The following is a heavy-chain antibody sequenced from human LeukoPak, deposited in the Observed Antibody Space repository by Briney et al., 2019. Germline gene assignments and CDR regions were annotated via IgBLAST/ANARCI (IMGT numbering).Heavy chain of an antibody. V-gene: IGHV1-24*01. CDR3: ARGNSPSGTAAALCY. Sequence: ASVTVSFTVSGYTLTELSMHWVRQAPGKGREWMGGFDPEDGETIYAQKFQGRVTMTEDTYTDTDYMEVRSLRSEDTAVYYCARGNSPSGTAAALCYWGQGTLVTVSS. CDR2: FDPEDGET. CDR1: GYTLTELS. J-gene: IGHJ4*02. D-gene: IGHD6-13*01.